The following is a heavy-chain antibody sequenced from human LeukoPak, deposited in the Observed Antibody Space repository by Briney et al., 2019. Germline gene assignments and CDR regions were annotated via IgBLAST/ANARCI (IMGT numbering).Heavy chain of an antibody. CDR1: GFTVSGNY. J-gene: IGHJ4*02. Sequence: GSLRLSCAASGFTVSGNYMSWVRQAPGKGLEWLSVIHRGGNSYYADSVKGRFTISRDSSKNTVFLQMDSLRAEDTAVYYCARDPGYGLGVDYGDYWGQGTLVTVSS. CDR2: IHRGGNS. V-gene: IGHV3-66*01. CDR3: ARDPGYGLGVDYGDY. D-gene: IGHD3-10*01.